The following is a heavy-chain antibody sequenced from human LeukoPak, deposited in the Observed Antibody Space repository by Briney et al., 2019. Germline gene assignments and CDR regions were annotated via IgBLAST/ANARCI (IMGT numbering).Heavy chain of an antibody. V-gene: IGHV3-7*01. CDR1: GFTFSNAW. D-gene: IGHD3-22*01. CDR2: IKQDGSEK. CDR3: ARDPYYYDNFDY. Sequence: GGSLRLSCAASGFTFSNAWMSWVRQAPGKGLEWVANIKQDGSEKYYVDSVKGRFTISRDNAKNSLYLQMNSLRAEDTAVYYCARDPYYYDNFDYWGQGTLVTVSS. J-gene: IGHJ4*02.